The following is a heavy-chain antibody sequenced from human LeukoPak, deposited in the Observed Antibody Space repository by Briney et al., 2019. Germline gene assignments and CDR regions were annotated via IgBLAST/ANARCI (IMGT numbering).Heavy chain of an antibody. CDR3: ARSGPHGGWYYFDY. CDR2: IYYSGST. Sequence: SETLSLTCTVSGGSISSYYWNWIRQPPGKRLEWIGYIYYSGSTNYNPSLKSRVTISVDTSKNQFSLKLSSVTAADTAVYYCARSGPHGGWYYFDYWGQGTLVTVSS. D-gene: IGHD6-19*01. CDR1: GGSISSYY. J-gene: IGHJ4*02. V-gene: IGHV4-59*12.